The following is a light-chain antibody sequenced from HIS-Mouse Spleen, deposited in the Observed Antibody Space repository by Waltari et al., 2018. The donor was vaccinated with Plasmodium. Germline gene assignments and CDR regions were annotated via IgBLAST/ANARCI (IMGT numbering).Light chain of an antibody. CDR1: ALTKKY. CDR3: YSTDSSGNHRV. CDR2: DDS. J-gene: IGLJ3*02. V-gene: IGLV3-10*01. Sequence: SYELTQPPSVSVSQGQTARITCSGDALTKKYAYWYQQKSGQAPVLVIYDDSKRPSGILERCSCSSSGTMATLTISGAQVEDEADYYCYSTDSSGNHRVFGGGTKLTVL.